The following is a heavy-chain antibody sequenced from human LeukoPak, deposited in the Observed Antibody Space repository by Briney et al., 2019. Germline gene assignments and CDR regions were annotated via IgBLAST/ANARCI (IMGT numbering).Heavy chain of an antibody. CDR2: INPSGGST. J-gene: IGHJ6*03. Sequence: ASVKVSCKASGYTFTSYYMHWVRQAPGQGLEWMGIINPSGGSTSYAQKFQGRVTITRNTSISTAYMELSSLRSEDTAVYYCARGVAARQPYYYYYYYMDVWGKGTTVTVSS. D-gene: IGHD6-6*01. CDR3: ARGVAARQPYYYYYYYMDV. V-gene: IGHV1-46*01. CDR1: GYTFTSYY.